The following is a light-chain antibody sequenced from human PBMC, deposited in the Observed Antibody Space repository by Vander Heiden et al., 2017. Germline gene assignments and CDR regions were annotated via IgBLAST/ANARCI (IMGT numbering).Light chain of an antibody. CDR1: QSVSSSY. Sequence: EIVLTQSPGTPSLSSGERATLSCRASQSVSSSYLAWYQQKPGQAPRLLIYAASNRATGIPDRFSGSGSGTDFTLTISRLEPEDFAVYYCQQYGSSLLTFGGGTKVEIK. V-gene: IGKV3-20*01. CDR3: QQYGSSLLT. J-gene: IGKJ4*01. CDR2: AAS.